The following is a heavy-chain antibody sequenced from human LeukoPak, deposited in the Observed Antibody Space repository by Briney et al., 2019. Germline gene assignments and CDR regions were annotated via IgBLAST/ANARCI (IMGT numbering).Heavy chain of an antibody. V-gene: IGHV3-23*01. D-gene: IGHD3-10*01. J-gene: IGHJ4*02. CDR2: ISGSDDTT. Sequence: PGGSLRLSCAASGFTFSNYVMNWVRQAPGKGLEWVSAISGSDDTTFYSHSVKGRFTISRDNSKNTLYLQMNSLRADDTAVYYCAKVRATYYGSGFDNWGQGTLVTVSS. CDR3: AKVRATYYGSGFDN. CDR1: GFTFSNYV.